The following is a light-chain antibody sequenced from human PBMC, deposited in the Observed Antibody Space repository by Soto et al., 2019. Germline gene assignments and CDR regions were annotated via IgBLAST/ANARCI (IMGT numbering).Light chain of an antibody. CDR2: AAS. Sequence: DIQMTQSPSSLSASVGDRVTITCRASQSISSYLNWYQQKPGKAPKLLIYAASSLQSGVTSRFSGSGSGTDFTLTISSLQPEDFATYYCQLSYSTPSITFGQGTRLEI. CDR3: QLSYSTPSIT. V-gene: IGKV1-39*01. CDR1: QSISSY. J-gene: IGKJ5*01.